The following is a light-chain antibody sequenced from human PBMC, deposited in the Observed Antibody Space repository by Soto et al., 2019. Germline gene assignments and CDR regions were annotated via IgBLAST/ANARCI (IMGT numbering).Light chain of an antibody. CDR2: EAS. Sequence: DIQMTQSPSSLSASVGDRVTITCRASQVIGNDLNWYQQKPGKAPKRLIYEASILHSGVPSRFSGSESGTEFTLTISSLQPEDFATYYCLQYRSFPKTFGQGTNVEIK. J-gene: IGKJ1*01. CDR3: LQYRSFPKT. CDR1: QVIGND. V-gene: IGKV1-17*01.